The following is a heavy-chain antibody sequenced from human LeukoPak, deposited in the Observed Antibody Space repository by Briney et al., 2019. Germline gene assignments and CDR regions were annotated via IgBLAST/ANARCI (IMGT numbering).Heavy chain of an antibody. CDR1: GFTFSSYA. CDR3: AKDTTGGYDEYYYYYVDV. D-gene: IGHD5-12*01. Sequence: GGSLRLSCAASGFTFSSYAMHWVRQAPGKGLEWVAVISYDGSNKYYADSVKGRFTISRDNSKNTLYLQMNSLRAEDTAVYYCAKDTTGGYDEYYYYYVDVWGKGTTVTVSS. J-gene: IGHJ6*03. V-gene: IGHV3-30*04. CDR2: ISYDGSNK.